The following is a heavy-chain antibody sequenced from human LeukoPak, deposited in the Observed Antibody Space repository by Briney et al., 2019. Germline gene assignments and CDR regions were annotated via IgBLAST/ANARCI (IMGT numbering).Heavy chain of an antibody. CDR1: GGSISSYY. V-gene: IGHV4-4*07. D-gene: IGHD3-22*01. Sequence: PSETLSLTCTVSGGSISSYYWSWLRQPAGKGLEWIGRIYTSGSTNYNPSLKSRVTMSVDTSKNQFSLKLSSVTAADTAVYYCARDQYYYDSSDAFDIWGQGTMVTVSS. CDR3: ARDQYYYDSSDAFDI. CDR2: IYTSGST. J-gene: IGHJ3*02.